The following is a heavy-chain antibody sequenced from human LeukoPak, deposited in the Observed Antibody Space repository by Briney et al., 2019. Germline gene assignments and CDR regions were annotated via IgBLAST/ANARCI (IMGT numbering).Heavy chain of an antibody. V-gene: IGHV3-20*04. Sequence: GGSLRLSCAASGFKFDDYGMSWVRQAPGKGLEWVSGINWNGGSTGYADSVKGRFTISRDNAKNSVYLQMNSLRAEDTALFYCARRVDTSMALDYWGQGTLVTVSS. CDR3: ARRVDTSMALDY. D-gene: IGHD5-18*01. CDR1: GFKFDDYG. J-gene: IGHJ4*02. CDR2: INWNGGST.